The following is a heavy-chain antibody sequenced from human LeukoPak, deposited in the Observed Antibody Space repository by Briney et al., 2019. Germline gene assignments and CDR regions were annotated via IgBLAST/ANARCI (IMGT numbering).Heavy chain of an antibody. V-gene: IGHV3-30*02. J-gene: IGHJ4*02. CDR2: IRNDGSDK. D-gene: IGHD2-21*01. CDR1: GFIFNTYG. CDR3: AKDRAYGQFLWGNDY. Sequence: GGSLRLSCVASGFIFNTYGMHWARQAPGKGLEWVAFIRNDGSDKYYAVSVKGRFTISRENSKNTLYLQMNSLRVEDTALYYCAKDRAYGQFLWGNDYWGQGTLVTVSS.